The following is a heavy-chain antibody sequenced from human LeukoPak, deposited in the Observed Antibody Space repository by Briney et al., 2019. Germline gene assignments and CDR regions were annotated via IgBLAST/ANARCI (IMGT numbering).Heavy chain of an antibody. J-gene: IGHJ4*02. CDR2: ISYDGSNK. D-gene: IGHD3-22*01. V-gene: IGHV3-30-3*01. CDR1: GFTFSSYA. CDR3: ARDAGGITMIVVVTPGPIDY. Sequence: PGGSLRLSCAASGFTFSSYAMHWVRQAPGKGLEWVAVISYDGSNKYYADSAKGRFTISRDNSKNTLYLQMNSLRAEDTAVYYCARDAGGITMIVVVTPGPIDYWGQGTLVTVSS.